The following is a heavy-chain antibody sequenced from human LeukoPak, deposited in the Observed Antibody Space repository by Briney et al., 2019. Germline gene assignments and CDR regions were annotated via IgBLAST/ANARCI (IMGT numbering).Heavy chain of an antibody. V-gene: IGHV1-18*01. Sequence: ASVKVSCKASGYTFTSYGISWVRQAPGQGLEWMGWISAYNGNTNYAQKFQGRVTMTTDTSTSTAYMELRSLRSDDTAVYYCARVVANYYYYYMDVWGKGTTVTVSS. J-gene: IGHJ6*03. CDR1: GYTFTSYG. CDR2: ISAYNGNT. CDR3: ARVVANYYYYYMDV. D-gene: IGHD2-15*01.